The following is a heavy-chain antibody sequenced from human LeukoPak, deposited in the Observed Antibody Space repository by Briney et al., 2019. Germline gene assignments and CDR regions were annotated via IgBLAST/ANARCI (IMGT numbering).Heavy chain of an antibody. Sequence: GGSLRLSCAAPGFSFSDYDMFWIRQAPGKGLEWISYISSSGSTTYNADSVKGRFTISRDNAKNSLYLQMTSLRAEDTAVYYCARGDSGSWIRSYYIDYWGQGTLVTVSS. D-gene: IGHD6-13*01. J-gene: IGHJ4*02. V-gene: IGHV3-11*01. CDR3: ARGDSGSWIRSYYIDY. CDR1: GFSFSDYD. CDR2: ISSSGSTT.